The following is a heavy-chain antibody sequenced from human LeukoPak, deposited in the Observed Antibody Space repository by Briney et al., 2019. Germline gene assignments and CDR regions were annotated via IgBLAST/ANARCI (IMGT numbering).Heavy chain of an antibody. J-gene: IGHJ5*02. CDR2: ISSSSSYI. CDR1: GFTFSSYS. D-gene: IGHD3-10*01. Sequence: GGSLRLSCAASGFTFSSYSMNWVRQAPGKGLEWVSSISSSSSYIYYADSVKGRFTISRDNAKNSLYLQMNSLRAEDTAVYYCARMVRGVIIGWFDPWGQGTLVTVSP. CDR3: ARMVRGVIIGWFDP. V-gene: IGHV3-21*01.